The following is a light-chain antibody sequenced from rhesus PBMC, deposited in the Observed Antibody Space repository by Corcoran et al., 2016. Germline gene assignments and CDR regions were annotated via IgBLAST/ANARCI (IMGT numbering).Light chain of an antibody. V-gene: IGKV1-36*02. CDR3: LQGYSTPPT. J-gene: IGKJ1*01. CDR2: AAS. Sequence: DIQMTQSQSSLSASVGDRVTITCRASQGISDSLSWYQQKPGKAPKRLIYAASSLERGVPSRFSGSGSGTAFTLTVSRLQPEDFAAYYCLQGYSTPPTFGQRTKVEIK. CDR1: QGISDS.